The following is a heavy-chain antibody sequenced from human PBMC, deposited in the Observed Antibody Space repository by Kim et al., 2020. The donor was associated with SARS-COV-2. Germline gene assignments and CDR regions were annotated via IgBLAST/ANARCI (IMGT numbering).Heavy chain of an antibody. Sequence: SETLSLTCTVSGGSISSYYWSWIRQPPGKGLEWIGYIYYNGNTNYNPSLKSRITISVDTSNNQFSLKLSSVTAADTAIYYCARSLGREFAYWGQGTLVTVSS. V-gene: IGHV4-59*08. CDR2: IYYNGNT. CDR1: GGSISSYY. J-gene: IGHJ4*02. CDR3: ARSLGREFAY. D-gene: IGHD1-26*01.